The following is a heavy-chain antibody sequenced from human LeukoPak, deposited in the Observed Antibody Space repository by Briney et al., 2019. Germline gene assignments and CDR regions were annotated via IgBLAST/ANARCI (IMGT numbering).Heavy chain of an antibody. V-gene: IGHV3-9*01. D-gene: IGHD6-13*01. Sequence: GGSLRLSCAASGFTFDDYAMHWVRQAPGKGLEWVSGISWNSGSIGYADSVKGRFTISRDNAKNSLYLQMNSLRAEDTALYYCAKDMEPYSSSWYEAHFDYWGQGTLVTVSS. CDR3: AKDMEPYSSSWYEAHFDY. CDR1: GFTFDDYA. CDR2: ISWNSGSI. J-gene: IGHJ4*02.